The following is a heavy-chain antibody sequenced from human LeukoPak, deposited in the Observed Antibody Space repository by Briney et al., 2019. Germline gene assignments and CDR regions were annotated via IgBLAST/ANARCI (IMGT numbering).Heavy chain of an antibody. Sequence: ASVKVSCKASGYTFTNYAMHWVRQAPGQMLEWMGWINAGDGHTKYSRKFQGRVTITRDTSASTAYMELSSLRSEDTAVYYCARAQGYSSSFAPPRYYYYYYGMDVWGQGTTVTVSS. CDR2: INAGDGHT. CDR1: GYTFTNYA. D-gene: IGHD6-13*01. J-gene: IGHJ6*02. CDR3: ARAQGYSSSFAPPRYYYYYYGMDV. V-gene: IGHV1-3*01.